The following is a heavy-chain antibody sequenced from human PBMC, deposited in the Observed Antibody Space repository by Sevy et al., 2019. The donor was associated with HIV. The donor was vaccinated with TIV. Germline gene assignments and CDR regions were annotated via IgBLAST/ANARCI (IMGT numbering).Heavy chain of an antibody. V-gene: IGHV1-2*06. D-gene: IGHD3-22*01. Sequence: ASVKVSCKASGYTFTGYYMHWVRQAPGQGLEWKGRINPNSGGTNYAQKFQGRVTMTRDTSISTAYMELSRLRSDDTAVYYCARDLGDTYYYDSSGYKGAYYFDYWGQGTLVTVSS. CDR1: GYTFTGYY. J-gene: IGHJ4*02. CDR2: INPNSGGT. CDR3: ARDLGDTYYYDSSGYKGAYYFDY.